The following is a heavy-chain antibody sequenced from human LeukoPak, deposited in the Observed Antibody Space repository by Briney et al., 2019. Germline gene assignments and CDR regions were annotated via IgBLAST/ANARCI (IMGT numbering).Heavy chain of an antibody. CDR3: ARGHYYYGSGSQNWFDP. CDR2: IYYSGST. D-gene: IGHD3-10*01. CDR1: GASISSGGYC. J-gene: IGHJ5*02. V-gene: IGHV4-31*03. Sequence: SQTLSLTCTVSGASISSGGYCWGWLRQRPGKGLGWIMYIYYSGSTYYNPSLKSRVTISVDTSKNQFSLKLSSVTAADTAVYYCARGHYYYGSGSQNWFDPWGQGTLVTVSS.